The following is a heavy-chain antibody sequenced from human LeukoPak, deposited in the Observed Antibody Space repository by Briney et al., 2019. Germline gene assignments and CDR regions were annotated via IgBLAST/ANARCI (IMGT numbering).Heavy chain of an antibody. D-gene: IGHD2-2*01. Sequence: GASVKVSCKASGGTFSSYAISWVRQAPGQGLEWMGGIIPIFGTANYAQKFQGRVTITTDESTSTAYMELSSLRSEDTAVYYCARTHHLRGYCSSTSCYGRAFDIWGQGTMVTVSS. J-gene: IGHJ3*02. CDR1: GGTFSSYA. CDR3: ARTHHLRGYCSSTSCYGRAFDI. CDR2: IIPIFGTA. V-gene: IGHV1-69*05.